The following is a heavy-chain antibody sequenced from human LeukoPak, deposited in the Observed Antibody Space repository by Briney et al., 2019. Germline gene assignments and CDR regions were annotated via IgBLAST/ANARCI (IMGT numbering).Heavy chain of an antibody. Sequence: PGGSLRLSCAASGFILSDHYIDWVRQPPGKGLEWIGEINHSGSTNYNPSLKSRVTISVDTSKNQFSLKLSSVTAADTAVYYCARRWGWLSNWFDPWGQGTLVTVSS. CDR3: ARRWGWLSNWFDP. D-gene: IGHD3-16*01. J-gene: IGHJ5*02. CDR2: INHSGST. V-gene: IGHV4-34*01. CDR1: GFILSDHY.